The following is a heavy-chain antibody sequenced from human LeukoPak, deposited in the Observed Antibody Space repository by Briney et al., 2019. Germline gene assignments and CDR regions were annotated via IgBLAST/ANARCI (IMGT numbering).Heavy chain of an antibody. CDR1: GFSLSDYY. CDR3: ARVVTAIDC. V-gene: IGHV3-11*01. D-gene: IGHD2-21*02. J-gene: IGHJ4*02. CDR2: ISSSDSTI. Sequence: GGSLRLSCAASGFSLSDYYVSWIRQAPGKGLEWVSYISSSDSTIYYADSVKGRFTNSRDNAKNSLYLQMSSLRAEDTAVYYCARVVTAIDCWGQGTLVTVSS.